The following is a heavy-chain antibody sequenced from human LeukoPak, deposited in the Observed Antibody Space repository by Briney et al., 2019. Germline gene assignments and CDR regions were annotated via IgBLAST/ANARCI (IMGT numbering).Heavy chain of an antibody. CDR3: ARMTPGYYNYMDV. CDR1: GVSINNYY. V-gene: IGHV4-4*07. Sequence: SETLSLTCTVSGVSINNYYWTWIRQPDGKGLEWIAHIYPSGNTNYNPSLKSRVTISADKSKNQFSLRLSSVTAADTAMYYCARMTPGYYNYMDVWGKGTKVTVSS. CDR2: IYPSGNT. J-gene: IGHJ6*03.